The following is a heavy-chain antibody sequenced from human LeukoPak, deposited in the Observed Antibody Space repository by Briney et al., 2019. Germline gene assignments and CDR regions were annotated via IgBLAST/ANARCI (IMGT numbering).Heavy chain of an antibody. V-gene: IGHV4-39*01. CDR3: ARQGRVGDWFDP. D-gene: IGHD1-26*01. CDR1: GGSISSSSYY. CDR2: IYYSGST. Sequence: SETLSLTCTVSGGSISSSSYYWGWIRQPPGTGLEWIGSIYYSGSTYYNPSLKSRVTISVDTSKNQFSLKLSSVTAADTAVYYCARQGRVGDWFDPWGQGTLVTVSS. J-gene: IGHJ5*02.